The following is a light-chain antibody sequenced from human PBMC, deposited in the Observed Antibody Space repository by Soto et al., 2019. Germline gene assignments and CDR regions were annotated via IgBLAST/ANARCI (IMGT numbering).Light chain of an antibody. CDR1: SSNVGIYHS. CDR2: QVT. V-gene: IGLV2-14*01. J-gene: IGLJ1*01. CDR3: SSYTGSTNYV. Sequence: QSVLTQPASVCGSPGQSITISCTGTSSNVGIYHSVSWYQQHPGKAPKLMIYQVTNRPSGVSNRFSGSKSGNTASLTISGLQAEDEADYYCSSYTGSTNYVFGTGTKVTVL.